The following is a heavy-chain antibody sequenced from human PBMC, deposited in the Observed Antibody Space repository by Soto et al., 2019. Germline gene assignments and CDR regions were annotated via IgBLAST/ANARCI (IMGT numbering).Heavy chain of an antibody. J-gene: IGHJ3*02. CDR3: ARDSYIAARDAFDI. Sequence: PGGSLRLSCAASGFTFSSYGMHWVRQAPGKGLEWVAVIWYDGSNKYYADSVKGRFTISRDNSKNTLYLQMNSLRAEDTAVYYCARDSYIAARDAFDIWGQGTMVTVSS. CDR2: IWYDGSNK. V-gene: IGHV3-33*01. CDR1: GFTFSSYG. D-gene: IGHD6-6*01.